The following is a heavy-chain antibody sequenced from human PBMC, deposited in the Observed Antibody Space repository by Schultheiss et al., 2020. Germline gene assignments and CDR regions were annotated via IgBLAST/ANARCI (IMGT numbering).Heavy chain of an antibody. CDR3: ARVGGGDAFDI. V-gene: IGHV4-39*07. Sequence: SETLSLTCTVSGGSISSGGYYWSWIRQPPGKGLEWIGSIYYSGSTYYNPSLKSRVTISVDTSKNQFSLKLSSVTAADTAVYYCARVGGGDAFDIWGQGTMVTVSS. J-gene: IGHJ3*02. CDR2: IYYSGST. CDR1: GGSISSGGYY. D-gene: IGHD3-10*01.